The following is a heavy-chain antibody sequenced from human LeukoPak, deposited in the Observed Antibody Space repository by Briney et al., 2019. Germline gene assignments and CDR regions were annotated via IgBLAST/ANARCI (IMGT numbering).Heavy chain of an antibody. CDR2: ISSTSAYI. D-gene: IGHD6-19*01. Sequence: SGGSLRLSCAASGFTFSNYGMNWVRQAPGKGLDWVSSISSTSAYIYYADSVKGRFTISRDNAKNSLYLQMDSLRAEDTAAYYCAKSYSVTGTFPALDYWGQGTLVTVSS. CDR1: GFTFSNYG. V-gene: IGHV3-21*01. J-gene: IGHJ4*02. CDR3: AKSYSVTGTFPALDY.